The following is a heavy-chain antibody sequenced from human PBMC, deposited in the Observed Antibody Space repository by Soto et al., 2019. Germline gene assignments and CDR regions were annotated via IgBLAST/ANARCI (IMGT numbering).Heavy chain of an antibody. J-gene: IGHJ4*02. CDR3: ARGSSYYYGSAPDY. Sequence: QLQLQESGPGLVKPSETLSLTCTVSGGSISSSSYYWGWIRQPPGKGLEWIGSIYYSGSTYYNPSLKSRVTISVDTSKNQFSLKLSSVTAADTAVYYCARGSSYYYGSAPDYWGQGTLVTVSS. CDR1: GGSISSSSYY. D-gene: IGHD3-10*01. V-gene: IGHV4-39*01. CDR2: IYYSGST.